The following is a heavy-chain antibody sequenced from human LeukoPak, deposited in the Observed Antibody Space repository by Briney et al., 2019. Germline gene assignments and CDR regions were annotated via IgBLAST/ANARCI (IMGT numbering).Heavy chain of an antibody. CDR2: ISSGSRDI. CDR1: GFTFSSYS. CDR3: ARGSYYFDY. J-gene: IGHJ4*02. Sequence: PGGSLRLSCAASGFTFSSYSMNWVRQAPGKGLEWVSCISSGSRDIYYADSVKGRLTISRDNAKNSLYLHMNSLRPEDTAVYYCARGSYYFDYWVQATLVTVSS. V-gene: IGHV3-21*01.